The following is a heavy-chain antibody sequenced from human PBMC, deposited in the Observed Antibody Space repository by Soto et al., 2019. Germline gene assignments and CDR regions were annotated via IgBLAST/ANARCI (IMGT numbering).Heavy chain of an antibody. V-gene: IGHV3-74*01. D-gene: IGHD6-13*01. Sequence: EVQLVESGGGLVQPGGSLRLSCAASGFTFSSYWMHWVRQPPEKGLVWVSRISADGSGTNYADSVKGRFTISRDNAKNTLYLQMNSLRAEDTAVYYCARATWTTAGTGYFYMDVWGKGTTVTVSS. CDR3: ARATWTTAGTGYFYMDV. CDR2: ISADGSGT. J-gene: IGHJ6*03. CDR1: GFTFSSYW.